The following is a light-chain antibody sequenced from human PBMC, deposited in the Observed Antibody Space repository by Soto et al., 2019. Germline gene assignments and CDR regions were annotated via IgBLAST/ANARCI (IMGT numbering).Light chain of an antibody. Sequence: QSVLTQQPSVSGAPGQRVTISCTGSSSNIGAGYDVHWYQQLPGTAPKLLIYGNSNRPSGVPDRFSGSKSGTSASLAITGLQAEDEADYYCQSYDSSLSAYVVFGGGTKVTVL. J-gene: IGLJ2*01. CDR3: QSYDSSLSAYVV. V-gene: IGLV1-40*01. CDR2: GNS. CDR1: SSNIGAGYD.